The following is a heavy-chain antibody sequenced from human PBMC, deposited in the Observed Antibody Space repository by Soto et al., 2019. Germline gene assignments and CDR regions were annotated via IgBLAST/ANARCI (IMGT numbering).Heavy chain of an antibody. CDR1: GYIFSSYG. Sequence: GASVKVSCKTSGYIFSSYGISWVRQAPGQGLEWMGWISGYNGKVHYAQKVQDRVTVTLDPSTKTAYMELRTLTSDDTAVYFCARDAPYPYDLSVYSPLGYWGQGTLVTVSS. D-gene: IGHD3-22*01. V-gene: IGHV1-18*04. J-gene: IGHJ4*02. CDR3: ARDAPYPYDLSVYSPLGY. CDR2: ISGYNGKV.